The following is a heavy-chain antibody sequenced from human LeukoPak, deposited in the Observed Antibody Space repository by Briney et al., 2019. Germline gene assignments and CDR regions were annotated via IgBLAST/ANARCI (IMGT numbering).Heavy chain of an antibody. CDR3: AKRAGTIRYCSGGSCYQYYFDY. J-gene: IGHJ4*02. CDR1: GFTFSSYG. D-gene: IGHD2-15*01. Sequence: PGGSLRLSCAASGFTFSSYGMSWVRQAPGKGLEWVSAISGSGGSTYYADSVKGRFTISRDNSKNTLYLQMNSLRAEDTAVYYCAKRAGTIRYCSGGSCYQYYFDYWGQGTLVTVSS. CDR2: ISGSGGST. V-gene: IGHV3-23*01.